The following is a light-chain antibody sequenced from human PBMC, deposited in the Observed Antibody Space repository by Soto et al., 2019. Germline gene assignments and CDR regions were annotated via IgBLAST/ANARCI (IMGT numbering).Light chain of an antibody. Sequence: DIQMTQSPSSLSASVGDRVTITCRAEESVSSYVNWYQQKPGKAPKLLIYAASSLQSGVPERFSGSGSVTDFTLTISGLQPEDFATYYCQQSYSKWTFGQVTKVDTK. CDR2: AAS. V-gene: IGKV1-39*01. J-gene: IGKJ1*01. CDR1: ESVSSY. CDR3: QQSYSKWT.